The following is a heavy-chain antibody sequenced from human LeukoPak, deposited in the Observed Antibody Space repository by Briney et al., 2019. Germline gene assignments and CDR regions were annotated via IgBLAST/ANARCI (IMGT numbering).Heavy chain of an antibody. V-gene: IGHV4-4*07. Sequence: SETLSLTCTVSGGSISSDYWSWLRQPAGKGLEWIGRIYTNESTNYNPSLKSRVTMSVDTSKNQLSLKMISVTDADTAVYYCARGVRRGITIFGVVGGWFDPWGQGTLVTVSS. CDR2: IYTNEST. CDR1: GGSISSDY. J-gene: IGHJ5*02. D-gene: IGHD3-3*01. CDR3: ARGVRRGITIFGVVGGWFDP.